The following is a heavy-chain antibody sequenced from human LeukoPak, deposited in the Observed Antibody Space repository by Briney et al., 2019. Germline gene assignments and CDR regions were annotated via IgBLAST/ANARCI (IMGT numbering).Heavy chain of an antibody. CDR2: ISSSSSTI. Sequence: GGSLRLSCAASGFTFSDSYMSWIRQAPGKGLEWLSYISSSSSTIYYADSVKGRFTISRDNAKNSLYLQMNSLRAEDTAVYYCARGFHSCSWIWGQGTLVTVSS. CDR3: ARGFHSCSWI. J-gene: IGHJ4*02. CDR1: GFTFSDSY. V-gene: IGHV3-11*04. D-gene: IGHD6-13*01.